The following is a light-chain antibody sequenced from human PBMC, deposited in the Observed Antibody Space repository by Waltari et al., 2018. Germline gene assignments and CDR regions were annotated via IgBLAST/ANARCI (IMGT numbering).Light chain of an antibody. V-gene: IGKV3-20*01. Sequence: EILLTQSPGTLSLSPGDRATLSCRASQSVSSNDLTWYQQRPGQAPRLLIHGSSSRATGIPDRFSGSGSGTDFTLTISRLEPEDLAVYYCQQYGRSWNTFGQGTKLEIK. CDR2: GSS. J-gene: IGKJ2*01. CDR1: QSVSSND. CDR3: QQYGRSWNT.